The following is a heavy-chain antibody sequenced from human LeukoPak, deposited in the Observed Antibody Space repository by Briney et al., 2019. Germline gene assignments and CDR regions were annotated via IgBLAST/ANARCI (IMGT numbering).Heavy chain of an antibody. V-gene: IGHV4-4*07. D-gene: IGHD3-10*01. Sequence: SETLSLTCTVSGGSFTAFYWSWSRQPDGKGLEWIGRFFSSGDTNYNPSFKSRATISVDKAKNQFSLTQTSVTAADTAVYLCARFSGIYGHDYWGPGTLVAVSS. CDR2: FFSSGDT. CDR1: GGSFTAFY. CDR3: ARFSGIYGHDY. J-gene: IGHJ4*02.